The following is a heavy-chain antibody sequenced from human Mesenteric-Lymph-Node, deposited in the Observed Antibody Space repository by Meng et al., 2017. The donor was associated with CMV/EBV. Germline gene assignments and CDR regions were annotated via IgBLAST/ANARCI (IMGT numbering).Heavy chain of an antibody. CDR3: ASRFYDFWNGYEGTAFDS. D-gene: IGHD3-3*01. V-gene: IGHV3-23*01. J-gene: IGHJ4*02. Sequence: GGSLRLSCAASGLTFNNFAMTWVRQAPGKGLEWVALISGSGGSTYYADSLKGRFTISRDNSKNTLYLEINSLSPEDTAVYYCASRFYDFWNGYEGTAFDSWGQGTLVTVSS. CDR2: ISGSGGST. CDR1: GLTFNNFA.